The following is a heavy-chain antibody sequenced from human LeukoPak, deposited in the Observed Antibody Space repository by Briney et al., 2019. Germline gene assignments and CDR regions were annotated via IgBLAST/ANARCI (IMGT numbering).Heavy chain of an antibody. CDR2: IIPILGIA. D-gene: IGHD1-26*01. CDR1: GGTPSSYA. CDR3: ARGVDSGSYYVMDY. V-gene: IGHV1-69*04. J-gene: IGHJ4*02. Sequence: WASVKVSCKASGGTPSSYAISLVRQATGQGLEWMGRIIPILGIANYAQKFQGRVTITADKSTSTAYMELSSLRSEDTAVYYCARGVDSGSYYVMDYWGQGTLVTVSS.